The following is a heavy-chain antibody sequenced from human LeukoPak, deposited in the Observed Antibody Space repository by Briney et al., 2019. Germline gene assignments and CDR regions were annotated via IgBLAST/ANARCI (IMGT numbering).Heavy chain of an antibody. J-gene: IGHJ4*02. D-gene: IGHD5-24*01. V-gene: IGHV3-23*01. CDR3: AKAGRWLPYYFDY. CDR2: ISDSGSDT. Sequence: GGSLRLSCVASGFSFSAYAMSWVRQAPGTGLQWVSSISDSGSDTYYTDSVKGRFTISRDNSKNTLFLQMSSLRAEDTAVYYCAKAGRWLPYYFDYWGQGTLVTVSS. CDR1: GFSFSAYA.